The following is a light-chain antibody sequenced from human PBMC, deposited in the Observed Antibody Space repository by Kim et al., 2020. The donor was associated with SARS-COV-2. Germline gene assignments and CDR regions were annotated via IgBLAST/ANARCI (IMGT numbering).Light chain of an antibody. CDR2: AAS. J-gene: IGKJ4*01. CDR3: QQYGTSPLT. Sequence: EIVLTQSPGTLSLSPGERATLSCRASQSVSSTYLGWYQQKPGQAPRLLIYAASSRATGIPDRFSGSGSGTDFTLTISRLEPEDFALYYCQQYGTSPLTFGGGTKVDIK. CDR1: QSVSSTY. V-gene: IGKV3-20*01.